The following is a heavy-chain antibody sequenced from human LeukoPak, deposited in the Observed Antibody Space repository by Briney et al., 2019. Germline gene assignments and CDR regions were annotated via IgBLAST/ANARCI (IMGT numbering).Heavy chain of an antibody. CDR3: ARSYGDYSHFDY. V-gene: IGHV1-3*01. CDR1: GYTFTSYD. CDR2: INAGNSNT. Sequence: ASVKVSCKASGYTFTSYDINWVRQATGQGLEWMGWINAGNSNTKYSQKLQGRVIITRDTSASTAYMELSSLRSEDTAMYYCARSYGDYSHFDYWGQGTLVTVSS. J-gene: IGHJ4*02. D-gene: IGHD4-17*01.